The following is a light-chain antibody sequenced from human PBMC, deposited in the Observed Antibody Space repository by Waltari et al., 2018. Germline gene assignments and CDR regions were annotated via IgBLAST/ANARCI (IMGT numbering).Light chain of an antibody. CDR2: EGN. J-gene: IGLJ3*02. CDR1: SRDVGTYNL. CDR3: CSFAAGSILV. Sequence: QSALPKPASVSGSPGQSITLSCPGTSRDVGTYNLVSWYQHHPDKAPKLIIYEGNKRPSGVSNRFSGSKSGNTASLTISGLQAEDEADYYCCSFAAGSILVFGGGTKLTVL. V-gene: IGLV2-23*01.